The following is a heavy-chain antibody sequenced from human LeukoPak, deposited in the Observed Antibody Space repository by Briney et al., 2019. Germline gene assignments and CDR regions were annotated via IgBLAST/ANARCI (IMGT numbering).Heavy chain of an antibody. J-gene: IGHJ4*02. Sequence: GGSLRLSCAASGFTFSSYAMSWVRQAPGKGLEWVSGISGGGGSTNYADSVKGRFTISRDNSKNTLYLQMNSLRAEDTALYYCARDRNFPRDQLDYWGQGTLVTVSS. CDR3: ARDRNFPRDQLDY. CDR1: GFTFSSYA. D-gene: IGHD4-11*01. V-gene: IGHV3-23*01. CDR2: ISGGGGST.